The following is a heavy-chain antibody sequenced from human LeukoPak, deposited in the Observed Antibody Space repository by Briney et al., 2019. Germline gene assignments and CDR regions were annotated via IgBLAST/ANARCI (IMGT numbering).Heavy chain of an antibody. CDR3: ARPYPGYNWFDS. CDR2: IHIDGSIT. J-gene: IGHJ5*01. CDR1: GFTFSNYG. Sequence: PGRSLRLSCAASGFTFSNYGMHWVRQAPGKGLVWVSRIHIDGSITNYADSVKGRFTISRDNAKNTLYLQMNSLRAEDTAVYYCARPYPGYNWFDSWGQGTLVTVSS. V-gene: IGHV3-74*01. D-gene: IGHD2-2*02.